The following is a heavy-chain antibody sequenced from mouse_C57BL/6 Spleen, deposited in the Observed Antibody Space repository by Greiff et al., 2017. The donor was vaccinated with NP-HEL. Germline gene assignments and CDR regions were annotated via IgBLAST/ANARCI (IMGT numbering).Heavy chain of an antibody. CDR3: ARHYSNSDPFAY. CDR1: GFTFSSYG. CDR2: ISSGGSYT. V-gene: IGHV5-6*02. D-gene: IGHD2-5*01. Sequence: DVKLVESGGDLVKPGGSLKLSCAASGFTFSSYGMSWVRQTPDKRLEWVATISSGGSYTYYPDSVKGRFTISRDNAKNTLYLQMSSLKSEDTAMYYCARHYSNSDPFAYWGQGTLVTVSA. J-gene: IGHJ3*01.